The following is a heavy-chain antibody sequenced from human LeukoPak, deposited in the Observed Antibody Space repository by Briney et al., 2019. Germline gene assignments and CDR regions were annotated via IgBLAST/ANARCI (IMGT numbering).Heavy chain of an antibody. Sequence: GGSLRLSCAASGFTFSSYWMSWVRQAPGKGLEWVANIKQDGSEKYYGDSVKGRFTISRDNAKNSLYLQMSSLRAEDTAVCYCARRAGVVSPRDAFDIWGQGTMVTVSS. V-gene: IGHV3-7*01. J-gene: IGHJ3*02. CDR1: GFTFSSYW. CDR3: ARRAGVVSPRDAFDI. CDR2: IKQDGSEK. D-gene: IGHD3-3*01.